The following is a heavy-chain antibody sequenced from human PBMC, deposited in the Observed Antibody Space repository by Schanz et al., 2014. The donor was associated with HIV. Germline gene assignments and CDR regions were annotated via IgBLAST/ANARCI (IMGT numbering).Heavy chain of an antibody. J-gene: IGHJ6*02. V-gene: IGHV4-31*03. Sequence: QVQLQESGPGLVKPSQTLSLTCTVSGGSISSGGYYWSWIRQHPGEGLEWIGYIYYSGSTYNNPSLKSRVTISVDTSKNQFSLKLSSVTAADTAVYYCARAFCSGGSCFAGYGLDVWGQGTTVTVSS. CDR2: IYYSGST. D-gene: IGHD2-15*01. CDR3: ARAFCSGGSCFAGYGLDV. CDR1: GGSISSGGYY.